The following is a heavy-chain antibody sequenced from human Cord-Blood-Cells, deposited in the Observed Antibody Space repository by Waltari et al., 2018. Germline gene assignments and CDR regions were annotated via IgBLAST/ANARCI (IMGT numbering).Heavy chain of an antibody. CDR2: IYYSGST. CDR1: GCSISSSSYY. D-gene: IGHD5-18*01. Sequence: QLQLQESGPGLVKPSETLSLTCTVSGCSISSSSYYWGWIRQPPGKGLEWIGSIYYSGSTYYNPSLKSRVTISVDTSKNQFSLKLSSVTAADTAVYYCARSRGYSYGDAFDIWGQGTMVTVSS. V-gene: IGHV4-39*01. CDR3: ARSRGYSYGDAFDI. J-gene: IGHJ3*02.